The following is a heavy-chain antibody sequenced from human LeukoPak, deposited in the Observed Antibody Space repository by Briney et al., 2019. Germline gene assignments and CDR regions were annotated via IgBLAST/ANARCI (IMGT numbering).Heavy chain of an antibody. J-gene: IGHJ4*02. D-gene: IGHD4-17*01. CDR3: ARGDYGDPLDY. CDR2: INYSGST. V-gene: IGHV4-59*02. CDR1: GGSVSRYY. Sequence: PSETLSLTCTVSGGSVSRYYWNWIRQPPGKGLEWIGYINYSGSTNSNPSLKSRVTISVDTSKNQFSLNLTSVTAADTAVYYCARGDYGDPLDYWGQGTLVTVSS.